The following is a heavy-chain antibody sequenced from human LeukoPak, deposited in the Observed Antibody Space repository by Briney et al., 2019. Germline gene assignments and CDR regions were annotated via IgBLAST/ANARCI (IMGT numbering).Heavy chain of an antibody. CDR2: IYYSGST. CDR1: GGSISSYY. J-gene: IGHJ4*02. V-gene: IGHV4-59*01. Sequence: PSETLSLTCTVSGGSISSYYWSWIRQPPGKGLEWIGYIYYSGSTNYNPSLKSRVTISLDTSKNQFSLKLSSATAADTAVYYCARIVPYNYGYVDYWGQGTLVTVSS. CDR3: ARIVPYNYGYVDY. D-gene: IGHD5-18*01.